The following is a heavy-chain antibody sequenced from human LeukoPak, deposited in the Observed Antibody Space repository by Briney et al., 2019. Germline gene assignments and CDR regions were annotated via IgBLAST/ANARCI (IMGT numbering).Heavy chain of an antibody. CDR3: ARAFGSASSYAHDY. CDR1: GYSISSGYY. J-gene: IGHJ4*02. CDR2: IYHSGST. D-gene: IGHD3-3*01. Sequence: SETLSLTCTVSGYSISSGYYWGWIRQPPGKGLEWIGSIYHSGSTYYNPSLKSRVTISVDTSKNQFSLKLSSVTAADTAVYYCARAFGSASSYAHDYWGQGTLVTVSS. V-gene: IGHV4-38-2*02.